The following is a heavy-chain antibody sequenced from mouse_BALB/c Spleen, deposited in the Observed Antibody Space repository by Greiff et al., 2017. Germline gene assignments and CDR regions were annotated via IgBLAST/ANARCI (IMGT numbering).Heavy chain of an antibody. CDR2: ISSGGST. CDR1: GFTFSSYA. D-gene: IGHD2-2*01. CDR3: ARAGDGYDGFSMDY. V-gene: IGHV5-6-5*01. J-gene: IGHJ4*01. Sequence: EVQRVESGGGLVKPGGSLKLSCAASGFTFSSYAMSWVRQTPEKRLEWVASISSGGSTYYPDSVKGRFTISRDNARNILYLQMSSLRSEDTAMYYCARAGDGYDGFSMDYWGQGTSVTVSS.